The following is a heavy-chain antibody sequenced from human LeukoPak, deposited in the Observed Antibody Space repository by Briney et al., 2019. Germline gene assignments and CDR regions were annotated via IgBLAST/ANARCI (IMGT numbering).Heavy chain of an antibody. CDR3: AKDLSYTSGASDH. J-gene: IGHJ4*02. V-gene: IGHV3-23*01. D-gene: IGHD6-19*01. CDR1: GFTFSAFA. CDR2: IPDDGYNT. Sequence: GGSLRLSCAASGFTFSAFAMTWVRQAPGKGLEWVSTIPDDGYNTYSADSVRGRITFSRDNYKNTLSLQLRSLRAEDTAVYYCAKDLSYTSGASDHWGQGTLVTVSS.